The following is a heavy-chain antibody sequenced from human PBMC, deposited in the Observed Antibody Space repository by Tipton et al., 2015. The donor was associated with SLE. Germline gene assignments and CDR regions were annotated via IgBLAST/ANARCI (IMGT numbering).Heavy chain of an antibody. CDR3: ARLEVVITYYYYGLDV. CDR1: GGSISSHY. V-gene: IGHV4-59*11. J-gene: IGHJ6*02. D-gene: IGHD3-22*01. Sequence: TLSLTCTVSGGSISSHYWSWIRQPPGKGLEWIGYIYYSGSTKNNPSLKSRVTISVDTSKNQFSLKLSSVTAADTAVYYCARLEVVITYYYYGLDVWGQGTTVTVSS. CDR2: IYYSGST.